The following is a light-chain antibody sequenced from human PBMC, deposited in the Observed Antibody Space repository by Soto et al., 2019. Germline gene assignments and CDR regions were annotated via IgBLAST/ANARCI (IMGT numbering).Light chain of an antibody. Sequence: EVVLTQSPGTLSLSPGERATLSCRASQSVSSYLAWYQHKPGQAPRLLIYDASNRATATPPRFSGSGSGTDFTLTISSLEPEDFAVYYCQQRSAGVTFGQGTRLEIK. J-gene: IGKJ5*01. V-gene: IGKV3-11*01. CDR3: QQRSAGVT. CDR1: QSVSSY. CDR2: DAS.